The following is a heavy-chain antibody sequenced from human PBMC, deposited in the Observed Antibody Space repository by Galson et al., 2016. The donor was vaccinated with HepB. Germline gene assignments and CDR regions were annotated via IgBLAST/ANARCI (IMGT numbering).Heavy chain of an antibody. J-gene: IGHJ4*02. Sequence: SLRLSCAASGFTFRTYGMSWVRQAPGKGLEWVAFISASADMTTYADSVEGRFTVSRDNSENTLFGHMNSLRVEDTAVYYCAKVAFGDYGTFDYWCQGTLVTVSS. D-gene: IGHD4-17*01. CDR2: ISASADMT. V-gene: IGHV3-23*01. CDR3: AKVAFGDYGTFDY. CDR1: GFTFRTYG.